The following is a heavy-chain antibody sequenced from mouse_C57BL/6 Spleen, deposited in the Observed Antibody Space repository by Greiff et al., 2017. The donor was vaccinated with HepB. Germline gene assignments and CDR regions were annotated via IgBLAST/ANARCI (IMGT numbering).Heavy chain of an antibody. CDR3: ARELGPFAY. Sequence: EVMLVESGGGLVKPGGSLKLSCAASGFTFSSYAMSWVHQTPEKRLEWVATISDGGSYTYYPDNVKGRFTISRDNAKNNLYLQMSHLKSEDTAMYYCARELGPFAYWGQGTLVTVSA. J-gene: IGHJ3*01. CDR2: ISDGGSYT. CDR1: GFTFSSYA. D-gene: IGHD4-1*01. V-gene: IGHV5-4*01.